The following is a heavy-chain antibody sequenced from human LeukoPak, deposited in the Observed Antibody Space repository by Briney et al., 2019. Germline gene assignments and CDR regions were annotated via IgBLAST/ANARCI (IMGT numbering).Heavy chain of an antibody. CDR2: INPKSGGT. Sequence: ASVKVPCKASGYTFTAYYMHWVRQAPGQGLEWMGWINPKSGGTKYAQKFQGRVTMTRDTSISTTYMELTSLRSDDTAVYYCARTLMQFDYWGQGTLVTVSS. CDR1: GYTFTAYY. V-gene: IGHV1-2*02. CDR3: ARTLMQFDY. J-gene: IGHJ4*02.